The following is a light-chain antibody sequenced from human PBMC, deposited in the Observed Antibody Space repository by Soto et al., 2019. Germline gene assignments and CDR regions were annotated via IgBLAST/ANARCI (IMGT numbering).Light chain of an antibody. CDR1: SIDVGGYDY. V-gene: IGLV2-14*01. J-gene: IGLJ1*01. CDR2: EVN. CDR3: CSYSTISNLV. Sequence: QSALTQPASVSGSPGQSITISCTGTSIDVGGYDYVSWYQHHPGKAPQLLIYEVNRRPSGISNRFSASKSGNTASLTISGLQAEDEATYYCCSYSTISNLVFGTGTKLTVL.